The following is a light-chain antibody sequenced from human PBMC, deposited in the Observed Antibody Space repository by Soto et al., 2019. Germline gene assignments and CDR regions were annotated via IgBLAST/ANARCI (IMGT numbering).Light chain of an antibody. CDR1: QSISSY. V-gene: IGKV1-39*01. J-gene: IGKJ2*01. CDR2: AAS. CDR3: QQSYSTPYT. Sequence: DIQMTQSPSSLSASVGDRVTITCRASQSISSYLNWYQQKPGTAPKLLIYAASSLQSGVPSRFSASGSGTDFTLTISSLQPEDFATYHCQQSYSTPYTFGQGTKLEIK.